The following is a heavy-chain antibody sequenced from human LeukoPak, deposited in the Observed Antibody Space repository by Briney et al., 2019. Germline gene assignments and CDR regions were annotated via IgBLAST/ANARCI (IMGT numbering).Heavy chain of an antibody. J-gene: IGHJ4*02. CDR1: GFTFDGDT. CDR3: ASEVGYRSLGY. V-gene: IGHV3-43*01. Sequence: PGGSLRLSCAASGFTFDGDTMHWVRQTPGRGLEWVSFITWKSHRTHYADSVKGRFTVSRDNSKDSLYLQMNSLRTEDTGLYHCASEVGYRSLGYLGQGTLVTVSS. D-gene: IGHD3-3*01. CDR2: ITWKSHRT.